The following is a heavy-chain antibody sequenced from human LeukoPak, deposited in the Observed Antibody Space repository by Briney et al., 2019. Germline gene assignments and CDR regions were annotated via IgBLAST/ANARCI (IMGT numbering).Heavy chain of an antibody. V-gene: IGHV1-18*01. D-gene: IGHD3-9*01. J-gene: IGHJ4*02. CDR3: ARSRVLTGYGGALYYFDY. CDR2: ISTYSGNT. CDR1: GYTFNSYN. Sequence: ASVKVSCKASGYTFNSYNFNWVRQAPGQGLEWMGWISTYSGNTIYAQRLQGRVTMTTDASTSTAYMELRSLRSDDTAVYYCARSRVLTGYGGALYYFDYWGQGTLVTVSS.